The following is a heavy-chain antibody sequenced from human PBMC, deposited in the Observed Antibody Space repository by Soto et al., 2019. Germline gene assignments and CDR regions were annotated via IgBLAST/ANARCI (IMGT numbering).Heavy chain of an antibody. CDR2: IYHSGSI. J-gene: IGHJ6*02. CDR3: ARVTIFGVVNYYYYGMDV. V-gene: IGHV4-4*02. Sequence: SETLSLTCTVSGASISSGDYFWSWVRQPPGKGLEWIGEIYHSGSINYNPSLKSRVTISVDKSKNQFSLKLSSVTAADTAVYYCARVTIFGVVNYYYYGMDVWGQGTTVTVSS. D-gene: IGHD3-3*01. CDR1: GASISSGDYF.